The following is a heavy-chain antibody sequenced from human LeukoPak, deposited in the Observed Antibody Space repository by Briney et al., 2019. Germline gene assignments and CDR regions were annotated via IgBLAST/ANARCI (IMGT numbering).Heavy chain of an antibody. CDR3: ARRRLYSFDY. CDR2: INHSGST. V-gene: IGHV4-34*01. J-gene: IGHJ4*02. Sequence: SETLSLTCAVYGGSFSGYYWSWIRQPPGKGLEWIGEINHSGSTNYNPSLKSRVTISVDTSKNQFSLKLSSVTAADTAVYYCARRRLYSFDYWGQGTLVTVSS. CDR1: GGSFSGYY. D-gene: IGHD2-21*01.